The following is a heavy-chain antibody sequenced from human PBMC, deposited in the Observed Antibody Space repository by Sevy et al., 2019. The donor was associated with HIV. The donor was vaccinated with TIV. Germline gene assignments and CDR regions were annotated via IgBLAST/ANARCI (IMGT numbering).Heavy chain of an antibody. CDR1: GFTFSSYW. CDR3: ARAYYDFWSGYLTYFDY. V-gene: IGHV4-34*01. Sequence: GSLRLSCAASGFTFSSYWMSWIRQPPGKGLEWIGEINHSGSTNYNPSLKSRVTISVDTSKNQFSLKLSSVTAADTAVYYCARAYYDFWSGYLTYFDYWGQGTLVTVSS. J-gene: IGHJ4*02. CDR2: INHSGST. D-gene: IGHD3-3*01.